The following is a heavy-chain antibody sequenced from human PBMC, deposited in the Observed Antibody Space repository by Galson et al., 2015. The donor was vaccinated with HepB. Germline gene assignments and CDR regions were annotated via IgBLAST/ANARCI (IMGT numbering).Heavy chain of an antibody. CDR2: ISPSSDYI. CDR1: GFTFNTYS. CDR3: VRNLFTGGADYSVDY. V-gene: IGHV3-21*01. Sequence: SLRLSCAASGFTFNTYSMNWVRQAPGKGLEWVSSISPSSDYIYHADSVKGRFTISRGNAKKSLYLQMSSLRGDDTAIYYCVRNLFTGGADYSVDYWGQGTPVTVSA. J-gene: IGHJ4*02. D-gene: IGHD4-11*01.